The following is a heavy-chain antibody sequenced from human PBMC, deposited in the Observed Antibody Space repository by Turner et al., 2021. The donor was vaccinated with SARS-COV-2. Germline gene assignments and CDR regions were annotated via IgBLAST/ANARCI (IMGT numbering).Heavy chain of an antibody. CDR3: ATELGPAFEI. CDR1: GFPFSIAW. Sequence: GSGGGLVKPGGSLRLSCAGSGFPFSIAWMHWVRQAPGKGLEWVGRVKSKTSGEATDYGAPVIGRFIISRDDSKNTVYLQMSSLRTEDTAMYFCATELGPAFEIWGQGTMVTVS. V-gene: IGHV3-15*01. CDR2: VKSKTSGEAT. J-gene: IGHJ3*02.